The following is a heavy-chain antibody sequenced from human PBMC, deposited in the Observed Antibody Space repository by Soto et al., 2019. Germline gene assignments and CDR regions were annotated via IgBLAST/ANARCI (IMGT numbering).Heavy chain of an antibody. V-gene: IGHV3-30*03. Sequence: QVQLVESGGGVVQPGRSLRLSCAASGFTFSSYGMHWVRQXPGXXXEWVVVISYDESNKYYADSVKGRFTISRDNSKXXXXXXXXXXXXXXXXXXXXXXXXXXXXXXXXHWGQGTLVTVSS. CDR2: ISYDESNK. J-gene: IGHJ1*01. CDR1: GFTFSSYG. CDR3: XXXXXXXXXXXXH.